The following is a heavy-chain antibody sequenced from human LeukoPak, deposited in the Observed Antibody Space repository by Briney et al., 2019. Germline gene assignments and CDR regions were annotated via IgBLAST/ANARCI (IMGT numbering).Heavy chain of an antibody. Sequence: PSQTLSLTCTVSGDSISSGDYYWSWVRQSPGKGLEWIGYIYYTGSTHYNPSLKSRVTISVDTSENQFSLKLSSVTAADTAVYYCAREMAVVRGIIGGDDYYYGMDVWGQGTTVTVSS. CDR2: IYYTGST. D-gene: IGHD3-10*01. CDR3: AREMAVVRGIIGGDDYYYGMDV. CDR1: GDSISSGDYY. V-gene: IGHV4-30-4*01. J-gene: IGHJ6*02.